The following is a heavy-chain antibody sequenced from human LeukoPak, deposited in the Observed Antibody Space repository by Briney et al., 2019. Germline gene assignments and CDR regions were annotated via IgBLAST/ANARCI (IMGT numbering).Heavy chain of an antibody. CDR3: ASKISVRGNDY. D-gene: IGHD3-10*01. J-gene: IGHJ4*02. V-gene: IGHV1-8*01. Sequence: ASVKVSCKASGYTFTSYDINWVRQATGQGLEWMGWMNPNSGNAGYAQKFQGRVTMTRNTSISTAYMKLSSLRSEDTAVYYCASKISVRGNDYWGQGTLVTVSS. CDR2: MNPNSGNA. CDR1: GYTFTSYD.